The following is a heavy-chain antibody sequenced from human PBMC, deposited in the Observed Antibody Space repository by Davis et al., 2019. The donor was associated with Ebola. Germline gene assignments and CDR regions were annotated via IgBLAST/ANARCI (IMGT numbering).Heavy chain of an antibody. Sequence: PSETLSLTCAVYGGSFSGYYWSWIRQPPGKGLEWIGEINHSGSTNYNPPLKSRVTISVDTSKNQFSLKLSSVTAADTAVYYCARGPPQDFWSGYYGRAQFDPWGQGTLVTVSS. J-gene: IGHJ5*02. D-gene: IGHD3-3*01. V-gene: IGHV4-34*01. CDR1: GGSFSGYY. CDR2: INHSGST. CDR3: ARGPPQDFWSGYYGRAQFDP.